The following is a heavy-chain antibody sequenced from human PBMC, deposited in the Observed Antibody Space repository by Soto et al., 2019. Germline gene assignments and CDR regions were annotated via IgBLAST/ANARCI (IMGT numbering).Heavy chain of an antibody. J-gene: IGHJ5*02. D-gene: IGHD2-15*01. CDR3: ARDPRYCGGGSCDSGGILWYNWFDP. Sequence: QVQLVQSGAEVKKPGASVKVSCKASGYAFIGYYMHWVRQAPGQGLEWMGIINPSGGSTTYPQKFQGRVTMTSDTSTSTVYMELSSLRSEDTAVYYCARDPRYCGGGSCDSGGILWYNWFDPWGQGTPVTVSS. CDR1: GYAFIGYY. V-gene: IGHV1-46*01. CDR2: INPSGGST.